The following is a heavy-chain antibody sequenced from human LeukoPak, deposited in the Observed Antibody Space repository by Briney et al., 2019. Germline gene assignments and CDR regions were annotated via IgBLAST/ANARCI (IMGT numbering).Heavy chain of an antibody. CDR2: ITGSGGST. V-gene: IGHV3-23*01. D-gene: IGHD5-24*01. J-gene: IGHJ3*02. CDR1: GFTFSSYA. CDR3: ATTAVEMATRPAFDI. Sequence: GGSLRLSCAASGFTFSSYAMSWVRQAPGKGLEWVSGITGSGGSTYYADSVKGRFTISRDNAKNSLYLQMNSLRAEDTAVYYCATTAVEMATRPAFDIWGQGTMVTVSS.